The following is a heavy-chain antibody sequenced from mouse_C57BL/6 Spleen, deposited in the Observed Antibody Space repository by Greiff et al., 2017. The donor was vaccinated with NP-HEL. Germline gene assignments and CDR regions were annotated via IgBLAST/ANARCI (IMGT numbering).Heavy chain of an antibody. V-gene: IGHV5-4*03. J-gene: IGHJ2*01. Sequence: EVMLVESGGGLVKPGGSLKLSCAASGFTFSSYAMSWVRQTPEKRLEWVATISDGGSYTYYPDNVKGRFTISRDNAKNNLYLQMSHLKSEDTAMYYCARASSSWDYWGQGTTLTVSS. CDR1: GFTFSSYA. D-gene: IGHD1-1*01. CDR3: ARASSSWDY. CDR2: ISDGGSYT.